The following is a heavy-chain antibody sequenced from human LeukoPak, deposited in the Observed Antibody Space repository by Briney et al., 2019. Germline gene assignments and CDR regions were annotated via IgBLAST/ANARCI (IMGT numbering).Heavy chain of an antibody. V-gene: IGHV3-48*03. CDR3: AQGSGSSIDC. D-gene: IGHD3-10*01. CDR1: GFPFSSYE. Sequence: GGSLSLSCAASGFPFSSYEMNWVRQAPGKGLEWVSYIFSSASTIYYADSVKGRFTITRDNAKNSLDLQMNSLRAEDTAVYYCAQGSGSSIDCWGQGTLVTVSS. J-gene: IGHJ4*02. CDR2: IFSSASTI.